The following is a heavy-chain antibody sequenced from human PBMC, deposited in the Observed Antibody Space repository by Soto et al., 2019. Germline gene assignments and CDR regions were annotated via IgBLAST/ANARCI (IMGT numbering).Heavy chain of an antibody. V-gene: IGHV3-21*01. J-gene: IGHJ4*02. D-gene: IGHD3-10*01. CDR3: ARDYAYGSGSYLLDY. Sequence: PGGSLRLSCAASGFTFSSYSMNWVRQAPGQGLEWVSSISSSSSYIYYADSVKGRFTISRDNAKNSLYLQMNSLRAEDTAVYYCARDYAYGSGSYLLDYWGQGTLVTVS. CDR2: ISSSSSYI. CDR1: GFTFSSYS.